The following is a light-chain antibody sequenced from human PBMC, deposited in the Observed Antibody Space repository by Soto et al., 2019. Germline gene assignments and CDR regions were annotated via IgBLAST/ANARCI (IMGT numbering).Light chain of an antibody. CDR2: DDS. V-gene: IGLV3-21*02. Sequence: SYELTQPPSVSVAPGQTARITCGGNNIGSKSVHWYPQKPGQAPVLVVYDDSDRPSGITERFSGSNSGNTATLTISRVEAGDEADYYCQVWDSSSDHPVFGGGTKLTVL. CDR3: QVWDSSSDHPV. J-gene: IGLJ2*01. CDR1: NIGSKS.